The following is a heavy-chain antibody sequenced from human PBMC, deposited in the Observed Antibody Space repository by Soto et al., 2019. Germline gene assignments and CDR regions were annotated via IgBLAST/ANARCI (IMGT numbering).Heavy chain of an antibody. CDR3: ARDKDHQRLGGNYYYITDV. V-gene: IGHV1-69*12. J-gene: IGHJ6*02. Sequence: QVQLVQSGAEVKKPGSSVKVSCKASGATSSSGASTWLGQAPGQGLEWMGGIIPIFRTPDYAQKFQGRVTITADESARTVYMELGSLRSEDTAVYFCARDKDHQRLGGNYYYITDVWGQGTTVTVSS. CDR2: IIPIFRTP. D-gene: IGHD5-12*01. CDR1: GATSSSGA.